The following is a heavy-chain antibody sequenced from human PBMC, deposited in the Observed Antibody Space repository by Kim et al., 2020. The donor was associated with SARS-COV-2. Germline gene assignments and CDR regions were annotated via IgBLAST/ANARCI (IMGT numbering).Heavy chain of an antibody. V-gene: IGHV4-61*01. J-gene: IGHJ5*02. Sequence: SETLSLTCTVSGGSVSSGSYYWSWIRQPPGKGLEWIGYIYYSGSTNYNPSLKSRVTISVDTSKNQFSLKLSSVTAADTAVYYCARALVVGQQLAKNNWFDPWGQGTLAT. D-gene: IGHD6-13*01. CDR3: ARALVVGQQLAKNNWFDP. CDR2: IYYSGST. CDR1: GGSVSSGSYY.